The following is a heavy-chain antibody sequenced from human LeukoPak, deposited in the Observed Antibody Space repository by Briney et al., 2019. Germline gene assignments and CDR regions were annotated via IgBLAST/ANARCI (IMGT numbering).Heavy chain of an antibody. CDR3: AKDKDSAFDY. V-gene: IGHV3-23*01. CDR2: ILGSGHST. J-gene: IGHJ4*02. Sequence: PGGSLRLSCAASGFTFSSYAMSWVRQAPGKGLGWVSVILGSGHSTYYADSVKGRFTISRDNSKNTLYLQMNSLRAEDTAVYYCAKDKDSAFDYWGQGTLVTVSS. CDR1: GFTFSSYA. D-gene: IGHD5-18*01.